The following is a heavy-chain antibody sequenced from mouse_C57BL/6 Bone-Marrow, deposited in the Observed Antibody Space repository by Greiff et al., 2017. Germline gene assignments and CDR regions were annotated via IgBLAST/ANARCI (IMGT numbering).Heavy chain of an antibody. J-gene: IGHJ1*03. CDR2: INPNNGGT. CDR3: ATNWDRYFDV. V-gene: IGHV1-53*01. CDR1: GYTFTSYW. D-gene: IGHD4-1*01. Sequence: QVQLQQPGTELVKPGASVKLSCKASGYTFTSYWMHWVKQRPGQGLEWIGNINPNNGGTNYNENFKNKATLTVDKSSSAAYMQLSSRTSDDSAVYYCATNWDRYFDVWGTGTTVTVSS.